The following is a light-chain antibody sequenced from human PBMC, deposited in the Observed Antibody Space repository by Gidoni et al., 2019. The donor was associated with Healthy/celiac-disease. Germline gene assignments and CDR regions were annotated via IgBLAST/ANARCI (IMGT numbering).Light chain of an antibody. CDR2: AAS. CDR3: QQSYSTPIT. Sequence: DIQMTQSPSSLSASVGCRVTITCRASQSISSYLNWYQQKPGKAPKLLIYAASSLQSGVPSRFSGSGSGTDFTLTISSLQPEDFATYYCQQSYSTPITFGGGTKVEIK. CDR1: QSISSY. J-gene: IGKJ4*01. V-gene: IGKV1-39*01.